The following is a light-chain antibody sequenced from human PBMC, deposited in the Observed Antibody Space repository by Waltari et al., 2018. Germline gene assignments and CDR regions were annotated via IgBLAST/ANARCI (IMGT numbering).Light chain of an antibody. J-gene: IGKJ4*01. CDR3: QQTDSFPLT. CDR1: QDIYSR. Sequence: DIQMTQSPSFVSASVGDRVTITCRASQDIYSRLAWYQQKPGGAPQLLIYVASTLQSGVPSRFRGSGSGTEFTLTITSLQPDDFATYVCQQTDSFPLTFGGGTTV. CDR2: VAS. V-gene: IGKV1-12*01.